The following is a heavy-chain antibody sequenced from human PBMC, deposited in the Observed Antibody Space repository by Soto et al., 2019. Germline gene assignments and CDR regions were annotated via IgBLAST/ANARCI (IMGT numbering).Heavy chain of an antibody. CDR1: GGSFSGYY. V-gene: IGHV4-34*01. CDR2: INHSGST. CDR3: ARGGRYYYNGMDV. Sequence: SETLSLTCAVSGGSFSGYYWSWLRQPPGKGREWIGEINHSGSTNYNPSLKSRVTISVDTSKNQFSLKLSSVTAADTAVYYCARGGRYYYNGMDVWGQGTTVTVSS. J-gene: IGHJ6*02.